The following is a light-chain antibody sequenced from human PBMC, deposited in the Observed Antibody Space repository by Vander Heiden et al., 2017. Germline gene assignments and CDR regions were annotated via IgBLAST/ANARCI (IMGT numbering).Light chain of an antibody. CDR1: SSDIGAYNY. Sequence: QSALTQPRSVSGSPGQSVSISCTGTSSDIGAYNYVSWYQQYSNKAPKLLISDVNQRPSGVPDRFSGSKSGTTASLTISGLQADDEADYYCSSFAGTDTYVVFGGGTKLTVL. V-gene: IGLV2-11*01. CDR3: SSFAGTDTYVV. CDR2: DVN. J-gene: IGLJ2*01.